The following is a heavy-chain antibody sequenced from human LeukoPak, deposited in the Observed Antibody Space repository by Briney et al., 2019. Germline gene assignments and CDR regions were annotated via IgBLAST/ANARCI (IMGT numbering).Heavy chain of an antibody. V-gene: IGHV4-34*01. CDR2: INHSGST. Sequence: PSETLSLTCAVYGGSFSGYYWSWIRQPPGKGLEWIGEINHSGSTNDNPSLKRRVTKAVDMSKNQLSLKLSSVTAADTAVYYCARDSRGAKSSWYEDYWGQGTLVTVSS. D-gene: IGHD6-13*01. J-gene: IGHJ4*02. CDR3: ARDSRGAKSSWYEDY. CDR1: GGSFSGYY.